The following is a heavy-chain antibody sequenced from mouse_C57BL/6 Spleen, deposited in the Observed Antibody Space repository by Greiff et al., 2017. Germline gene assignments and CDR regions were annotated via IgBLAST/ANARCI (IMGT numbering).Heavy chain of an antibody. CDR2: ISSGGSYT. CDR1: GFTFSSYG. Sequence: EVQRVESGGDLVKPGGSLKLSCAASGFTFSSYGMSWVRQTPDKRLEWVATISSGGSYTYYPDSVKGRFTISRDNAKNTLYLQMSSLKSEDTAMYYCARSDYDEFAYWGQGTLVTVSA. V-gene: IGHV5-6*01. CDR3: ARSDYDEFAY. J-gene: IGHJ3*01. D-gene: IGHD2-4*01.